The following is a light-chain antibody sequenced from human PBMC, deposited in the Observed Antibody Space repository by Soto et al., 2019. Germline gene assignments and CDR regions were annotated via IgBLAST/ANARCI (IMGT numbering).Light chain of an antibody. V-gene: IGLV2-14*01. CDR3: SSFTTIGTWV. CDR2: EVN. J-gene: IGLJ3*02. CDR1: SSDVGDRNY. Sequence: QSALPQPASVSGSPGQSITMSCTGTSSDVGDRNYVSWYQQHPGKAPKLMIYEVNNRPSGVSNRFSGSKSGNTASLTISGLQAEDEADYYCSSFTTIGTWVFGGGTKVTVL.